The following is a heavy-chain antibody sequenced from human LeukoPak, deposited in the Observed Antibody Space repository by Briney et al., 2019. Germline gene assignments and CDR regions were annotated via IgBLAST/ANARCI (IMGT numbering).Heavy chain of an antibody. CDR3: ARGIAVADPAFDY. V-gene: IGHV1-8*01. J-gene: IGHJ4*02. Sequence: ASVKVCCSAAASTFTSYDINWVRQATGQGLEWMGWMNPNSGNTGYAQKFQGRGTMTRNTSISTAYMELSSMRSEDTAVYYCARGIAVADPAFDYWGQGTLVTVSS. CDR1: ASTFTSYD. D-gene: IGHD6-19*01. CDR2: MNPNSGNT.